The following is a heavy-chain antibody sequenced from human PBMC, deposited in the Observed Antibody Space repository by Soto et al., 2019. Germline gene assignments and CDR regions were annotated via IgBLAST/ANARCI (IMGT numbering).Heavy chain of an antibody. CDR2: IYYSGST. V-gene: IGHV4-30-4*01. D-gene: IGHD3-9*01. J-gene: IGHJ4*02. CDR1: GGSISSGDYY. Sequence: SEILSLTCTISGGSISSGDYYWSWIRQPPGKGLEWIGCIYYSGSTYYNTSLKSRVTISVDTSKNQFSLKLSSVTAADTAVYYCALTGYYDVDYWGQGTLVTVSS. CDR3: ALTGYYDVDY.